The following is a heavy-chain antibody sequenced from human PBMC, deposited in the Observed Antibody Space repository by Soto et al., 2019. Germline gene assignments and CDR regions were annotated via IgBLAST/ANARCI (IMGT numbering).Heavy chain of an antibody. Sequence: QVQLVESGGGVVQPGRSLRLSCAASGFTFSSYGMHWVRQAPGKGLEWVAVISYDGSNKYYADSVKGRFTISRDNSKNTLYLQMNSLRAEDTAVYYCAKDGGTVTHDAFDIWGQGTMVTVSS. CDR1: GFTFSSYG. V-gene: IGHV3-30*18. CDR3: AKDGGTVTHDAFDI. D-gene: IGHD4-4*01. J-gene: IGHJ3*02. CDR2: ISYDGSNK.